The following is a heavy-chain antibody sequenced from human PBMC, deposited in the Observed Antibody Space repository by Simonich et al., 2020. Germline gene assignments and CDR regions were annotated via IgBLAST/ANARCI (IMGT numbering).Heavy chain of an antibody. D-gene: IGHD7-27*01. V-gene: IGHV3-7*01. J-gene: IGHJ6*03. CDR2: IKQDGSEK. Sequence: EVQLVESGGGLVQPGGSLRLSCAASGFTFRSYWMSWVRQAPGKGLEWVANIKQDGSEKYYLDSVKGRFTISRDNAKNSLYLQMNSLRAEDTAVYYCARDGLGTAYYYYMDVWGKGTTVTVSS. CDR1: GFTFRSYW. CDR3: ARDGLGTAYYYYMDV.